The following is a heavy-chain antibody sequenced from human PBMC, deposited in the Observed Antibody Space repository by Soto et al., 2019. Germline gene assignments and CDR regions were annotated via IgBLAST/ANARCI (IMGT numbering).Heavy chain of an antibody. Sequence: SVKVSCKASGVTFSSYAISWVRQAPGQGLEWMGGIIPIFGTANYAQKFQGRVTITAEKSTSTAYMELSSLRSEDTAVYYCARGTLPYYYYSMDVWCQGSTSTVSS. V-gene: IGHV1-69*06. D-gene: IGHD1-1*01. CDR2: IIPIFGTA. J-gene: IGHJ6*02. CDR1: GVTFSSYA. CDR3: ARGTLPYYYYSMDV.